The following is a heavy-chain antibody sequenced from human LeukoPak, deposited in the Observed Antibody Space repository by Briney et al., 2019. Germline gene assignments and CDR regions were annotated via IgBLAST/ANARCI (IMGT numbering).Heavy chain of an antibody. CDR3: AKALRDGTAMVVDYVMDV. Sequence: GGSLRLSCAASGFSFSAYVMYWVRQSPGKGLEWVSVMSRSGTSTYYADSVKGRFTISRDNSKNTLYLQMNNLRAEDTSVYYCAKALRDGTAMVVDYVMDVWGQGTTVTVSS. J-gene: IGHJ6*02. D-gene: IGHD5-18*01. CDR1: GFSFSAYV. CDR2: MSRSGTST. V-gene: IGHV3-23*01.